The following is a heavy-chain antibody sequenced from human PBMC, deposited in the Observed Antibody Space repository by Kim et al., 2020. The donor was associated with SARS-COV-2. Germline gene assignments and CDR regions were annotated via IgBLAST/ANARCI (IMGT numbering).Heavy chain of an antibody. CDR2: IYSGGST. J-gene: IGHJ6*04. Sequence: GGSLRLSCAASGFTVSSNYMSWVRQAPGKGLEWVSVIYSGGSTYYADSVKGRFTLSRDNSKNTLYLQMNSLRAEDTAVDYCARQANFYGMDVWGEGTTVTVAS. CDR3: ARQANFYGMDV. V-gene: IGHV3-53*01. CDR1: GFTVSSNY. D-gene: IGHD5-12*01.